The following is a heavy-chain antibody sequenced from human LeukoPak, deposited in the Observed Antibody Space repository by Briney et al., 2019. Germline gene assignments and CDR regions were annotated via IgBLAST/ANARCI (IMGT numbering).Heavy chain of an antibody. D-gene: IGHD3-3*01. CDR2: IIPIFGTA. Sequence: ASVKVSCKASGYTFTSYGISWVRQAPGQGLEWMGGIIPIFGTANYAQKFQGRVTITADESTSTAYMELSSLRSEDTAVYYCARCEPRGPYDFWSGKGGYWGQGTLVTVSS. CDR3: ARCEPRGPYDFWSGKGGY. V-gene: IGHV1-69*13. CDR1: GYTFTSYG. J-gene: IGHJ4*02.